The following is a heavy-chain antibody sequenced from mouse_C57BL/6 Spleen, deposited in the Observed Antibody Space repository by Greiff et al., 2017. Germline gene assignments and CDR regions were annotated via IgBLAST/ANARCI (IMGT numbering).Heavy chain of an antibody. V-gene: IGHV8-12*01. CDR1: GFSLSTSGMG. CDR2: IYWDDDK. Sequence: QVTLKVSGPGILQSSQTLSLSCSFSGFSLSTSGMGVSWIRQPSGKGLEWLAHIYWDDDKRYKPSLKSRLTISKDTSRNQVFLKITSVDTADTATYYCARSKGDGSYYAMDYWGQGTSVTVSS. D-gene: IGHD2-3*01. CDR3: ARSKGDGSYYAMDY. J-gene: IGHJ4*01.